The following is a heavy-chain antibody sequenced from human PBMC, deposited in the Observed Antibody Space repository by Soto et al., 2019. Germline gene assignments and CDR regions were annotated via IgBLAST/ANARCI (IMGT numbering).Heavy chain of an antibody. V-gene: IGHV3-15*07. CDR2: IKSKTDGGTT. CDR1: CFTFSNAW. J-gene: IGHJ6*02. CDR3: TTLRNYDFWSGYPYYYGMDA. D-gene: IGHD3-3*01. Sequence: PGGSLRLSCAASCFTFSNAWMNWGPPAPGEGLGGGARIKSKTDGGTTDYAAPVKGRFTISRDDSKNTLYLQMNSLKTEDTAVYYFTTLRNYDFWSGYPYYYGMDAWGQGTTVTVSS.